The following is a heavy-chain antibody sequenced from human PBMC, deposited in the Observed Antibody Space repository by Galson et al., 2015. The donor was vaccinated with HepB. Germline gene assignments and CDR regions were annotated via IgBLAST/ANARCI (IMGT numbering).Heavy chain of an antibody. CDR2: ISAYNGNT. Sequence: QSGAEVKKPGASVKVSCKASGYTFTSYGISWVRQAPGQGLEWMGWISAYNGNTNYAQKLQGRVTMTTDTSTSTAYMELRSLRSDDTAVYYCAREGYCSSTSCYLSSFYFDYWGQGTLVTVSS. V-gene: IGHV1-18*01. D-gene: IGHD2-2*01. J-gene: IGHJ4*02. CDR3: AREGYCSSTSCYLSSFYFDY. CDR1: GYTFTSYG.